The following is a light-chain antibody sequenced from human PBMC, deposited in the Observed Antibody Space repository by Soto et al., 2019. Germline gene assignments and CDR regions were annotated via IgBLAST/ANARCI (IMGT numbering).Light chain of an antibody. V-gene: IGKV3D-15*01. J-gene: IGKJ1*01. CDR2: GAS. CDR3: QQYNNSPTT. Sequence: EIVMTQSPATLSVSPGERATLSCRASQSVSSNLAWYQQKPGQAPRLLIYGASTRATGIPARFSGSGSGTEFTLTISRLQPEDFAVYYCQQYNNSPTTFGQGTKVDIK. CDR1: QSVSSN.